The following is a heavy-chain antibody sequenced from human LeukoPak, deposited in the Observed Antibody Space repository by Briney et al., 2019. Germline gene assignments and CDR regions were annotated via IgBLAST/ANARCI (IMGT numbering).Heavy chain of an antibody. CDR1: GFTFSSYA. Sequence: GGSLRLSCAASGFTFSSYAMHWVRQAPGKGLEWVAFIRYDGSNKYYADSVKGRFTISRDNSKNTLYLQMNSLRAEDTAVYYCAKDHYGDHYYFDYWGQGTLVTVSS. CDR3: AKDHYGDHYYFDY. V-gene: IGHV3-30*02. J-gene: IGHJ4*02. CDR2: IRYDGSNK. D-gene: IGHD4-17*01.